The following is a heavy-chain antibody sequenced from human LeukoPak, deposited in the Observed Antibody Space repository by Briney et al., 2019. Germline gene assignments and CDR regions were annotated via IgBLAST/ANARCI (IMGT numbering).Heavy chain of an antibody. D-gene: IGHD1-26*01. V-gene: IGHV5-10-1*01. J-gene: IGHJ5*02. CDR1: GYSFTSYW. CDR2: IDPSDSYT. Sequence: GESLQISCTGSGYSFTSYWISCGRQMPGRGLEWMGTIDPSDSYTNYSPSFQGHVTISADKTISTAYLQWSSLKASDTAMYYCARQGAWFDPWGQGTLVTVSS. CDR3: ARQGAWFDP.